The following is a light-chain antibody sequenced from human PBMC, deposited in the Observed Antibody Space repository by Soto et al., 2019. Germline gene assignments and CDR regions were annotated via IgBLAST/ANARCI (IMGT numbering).Light chain of an antibody. J-gene: IGKJ2*01. V-gene: IGKV3-20*01. CDR2: GAS. CDR3: HQYDNAPQT. CDR1: QTLRRTY. Sequence: IVLTQSPGTLSLSPGERATLSCRASQTLRRTYIAWYQQKPGQAPRVLIYGASKRATGIPDRFSGSGSGTDFSLTISRLEPEDFAVYYCHQYDNAPQTYGQGTRWIS.